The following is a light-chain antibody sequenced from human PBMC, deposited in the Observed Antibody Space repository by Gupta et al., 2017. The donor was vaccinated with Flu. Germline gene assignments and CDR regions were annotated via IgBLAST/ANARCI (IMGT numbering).Light chain of an antibody. V-gene: IGLV2-14*01. J-gene: IGLJ2*01. CDR1: NSDVGGYAF. CDR3: SSYTTSRTRV. Sequence: QSALTQPASVSGSPGRSITISCTGTNSDVGGYAFVSWYQQHPGKAPRRRIYEVSIRPSGVSDRVSGSKSGNTASLTISGLQTEDEADYYCSSYTTSRTRVFGGGTKVTVL. CDR2: EVS.